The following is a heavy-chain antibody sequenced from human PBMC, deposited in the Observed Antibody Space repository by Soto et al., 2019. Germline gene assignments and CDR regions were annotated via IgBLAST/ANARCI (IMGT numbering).Heavy chain of an antibody. D-gene: IGHD2-15*01. CDR2: IYHSGST. V-gene: IGHV4-30-2*01. Sequence: SETLSLTCAVSGGSISSGGYSWSWIRQPPGKGLEWIGYIYHSGSTYYNPSLKSRVTISVDRSKNQFSLKLSSVTAADTAVYYCARYNYCSCGSYYYGWFDPWGQGTLVTVSS. CDR3: ARYNYCSCGSYYYGWFDP. J-gene: IGHJ5*02. CDR1: GGSISSGGYS.